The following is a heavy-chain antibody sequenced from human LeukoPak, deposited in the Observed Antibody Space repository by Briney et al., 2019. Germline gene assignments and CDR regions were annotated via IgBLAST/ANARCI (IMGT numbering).Heavy chain of an antibody. CDR1: GFTFGKYW. CDR2: IKLDGSEK. Sequence: GGPLRLSCVASGFTFGKYWMSWVRQAPGKGLEWVANIKLDGSEKNYVDSVKGRFTISRDNTKNSLYLQMNSLRAEDTAVFYCARDQYDTWSRRGNFDSWGQGTLVIVSS. V-gene: IGHV3-7*03. CDR3: ARDQYDTWSRRGNFDS. D-gene: IGHD3-3*01. J-gene: IGHJ4*02.